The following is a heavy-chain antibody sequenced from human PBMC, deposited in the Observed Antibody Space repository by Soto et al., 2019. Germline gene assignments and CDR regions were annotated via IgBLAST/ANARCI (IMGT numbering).Heavy chain of an antibody. Sequence: PGGSLRLSCSASGLTFSSYSMNWVRQAPGKGLEWVSSISSSSSYIYYADSVKGRFTISRDNAKNSLYLQMNSLRAEDTAVYYCARDLADTPSDYWGQGTLVTVSS. CDR2: ISSSSSYI. D-gene: IGHD5-18*01. CDR1: GLTFSSYS. CDR3: ARDLADTPSDY. V-gene: IGHV3-21*01. J-gene: IGHJ4*02.